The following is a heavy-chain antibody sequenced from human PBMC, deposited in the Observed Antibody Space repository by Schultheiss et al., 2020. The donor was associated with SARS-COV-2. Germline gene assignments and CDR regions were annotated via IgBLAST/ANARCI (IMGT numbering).Heavy chain of an antibody. Sequence: ASVKVSCKASGYTFTGYYMHWVRQAPGQGLEWMGWINPNSGGTNYAQKFQGRVTMTRDKSISTAYMELSRLRSDDTAVYYCARDFPAYHDAFDIWGQGTMVTVSS. CDR1: GYTFTGYY. J-gene: IGHJ3*02. D-gene: IGHD2-2*01. CDR3: ARDFPAYHDAFDI. V-gene: IGHV1-2*02. CDR2: INPNSGGT.